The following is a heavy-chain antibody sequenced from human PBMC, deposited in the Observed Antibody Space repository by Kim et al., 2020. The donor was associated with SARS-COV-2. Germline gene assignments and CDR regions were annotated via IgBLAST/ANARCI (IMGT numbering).Heavy chain of an antibody. CDR3: AKELLPYGLDV. Sequence: GGSLRLSCAASGFSFSMYAMWWVRQAPGKGLEGVSGLSAIGNNARYIDSVKGRFTISRDNSKNTLYLQMDSLRVEDTARYYCAKELLPYGLDVWGQGTTVTVS. J-gene: IGHJ6*02. D-gene: IGHD2-15*01. CDR2: LSAIGNNA. V-gene: IGHV3-23*01. CDR1: GFSFSMYA.